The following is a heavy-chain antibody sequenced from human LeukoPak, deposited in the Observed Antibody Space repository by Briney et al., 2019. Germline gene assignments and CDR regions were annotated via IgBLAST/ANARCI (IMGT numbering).Heavy chain of an antibody. CDR3: AYLPPGDESFDI. J-gene: IGHJ3*02. V-gene: IGHV1-24*01. CDR2: SDPEDGET. Sequence: GASVKVSCKVSGHTLSGLAMHWVRQATGKGLEWMGGSDPEDGETIYAQKFKGRVTMTEDTATDTAYMELRSLRSEDTAVYYCAYLPPGDESFDIWGQGTLVTVSS. D-gene: IGHD3-16*01. CDR1: GHTLSGLA.